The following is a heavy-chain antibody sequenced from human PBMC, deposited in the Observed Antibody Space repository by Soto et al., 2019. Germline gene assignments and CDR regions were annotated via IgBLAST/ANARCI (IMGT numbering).Heavy chain of an antibody. J-gene: IGHJ5*02. Sequence: PXGSLRLSCAASGFSFSISPMHWVRQAPGKGPDWVALISYDGTNKFYADSVKGRFTISRDNSKSTLYLQVDSLRPEDAAVYYCARDPKTSGGQHWAFKYFDPWGQGTLVTVSS. V-gene: IGHV3-30-3*01. CDR2: ISYDGTNK. D-gene: IGHD7-27*01. CDR3: ARDPKTSGGQHWAFKYFDP. CDR1: GFSFSISP.